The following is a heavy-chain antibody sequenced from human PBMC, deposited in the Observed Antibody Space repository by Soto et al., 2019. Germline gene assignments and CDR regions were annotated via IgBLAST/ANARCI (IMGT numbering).Heavy chain of an antibody. CDR3: ARGVGGRGAFDI. CDR2: IIGDNGNT. V-gene: IGHV1-18*01. J-gene: IGHJ3*02. CDR1: GYTFTSYG. Sequence: QVQLVQSGAEVKKTGASVKVSCKASGYTFTSYGITWVRQAPGQGLEWMGWIIGDNGNTNYAQKLRGRVTMTIDTSTSTAYMELRSLRSDDTAVYYCARGVGGRGAFDIWGQGTMVTVSS. D-gene: IGHD1-26*01.